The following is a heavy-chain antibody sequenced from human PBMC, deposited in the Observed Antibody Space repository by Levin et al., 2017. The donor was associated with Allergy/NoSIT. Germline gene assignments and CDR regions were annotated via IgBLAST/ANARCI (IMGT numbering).Heavy chain of an antibody. CDR2: ISNSGGST. Sequence: GGSLRLSCAASGFIFSTYAMTWVRQAPGKGLEWVSSISNSGGSTYYADSVKGRLTISRDNSKKTLDLQMNSLRAEDTAIYYCAPWNRGRHNFDYWGQGSLVTVSS. CDR1: GFIFSTYA. J-gene: IGHJ4*02. V-gene: IGHV3-23*01. D-gene: IGHD1-1*01. CDR3: APWNRGRHNFDY.